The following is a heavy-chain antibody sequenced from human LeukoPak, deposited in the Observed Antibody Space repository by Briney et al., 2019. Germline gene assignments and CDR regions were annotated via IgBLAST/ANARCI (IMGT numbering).Heavy chain of an antibody. CDR1: GLTFSSYG. D-gene: IGHD3-9*01. CDR2: ISKDGNKK. V-gene: IGHV3-30*18. J-gene: IGHJ4*02. CDR3: TKERRRDDILTGSFSD. Sequence: GRSLRLSCPASGLTFSSYGIHWVRQAPGKGLEWVALISKDGNKKYHADSVKGRFTISRDNSKNTLYLQMNSLRAEDTAVYYCTKERRRDDILTGSFSDWGQGILVTVSS.